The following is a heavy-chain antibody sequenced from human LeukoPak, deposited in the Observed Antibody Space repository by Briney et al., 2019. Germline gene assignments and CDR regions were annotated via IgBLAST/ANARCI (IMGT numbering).Heavy chain of an antibody. V-gene: IGHV4-30-4*01. CDR1: GGSISSGDHN. CDR3: VREKWGSYIIDP. J-gene: IGHJ5*02. CDR2: IYYRGTT. D-gene: IGHD1-26*01. Sequence: PSETLSLTCTGSGGSISSGDHNWSWIRQPPGKGLEWIGYIYYRGTTYDNPSLRSRVSMSVDVTTNRFSLNVTSVTAADTAVYYCVREKWGSYIIDPWGQGTLVIVSS.